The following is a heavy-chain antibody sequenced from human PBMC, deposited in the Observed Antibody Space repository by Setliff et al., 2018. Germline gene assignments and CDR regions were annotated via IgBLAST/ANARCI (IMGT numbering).Heavy chain of an antibody. Sequence: PSETLSLTCAVYGGSFSGYYWSWIRQPPGKGLEWIEEINHSGSTNYNPSLKSRVTISLYTSKNQFSLSLSSVTAADTAVYYCARMSGFQYMDVWGKGTTVTVSS. CDR2: INHSGST. V-gene: IGHV4-34*01. CDR3: ARMSGFQYMDV. J-gene: IGHJ6*03. CDR1: GGSFSGYY. D-gene: IGHD3-3*01.